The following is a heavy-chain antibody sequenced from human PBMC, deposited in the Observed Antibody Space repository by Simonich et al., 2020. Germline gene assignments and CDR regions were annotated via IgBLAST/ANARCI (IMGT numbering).Heavy chain of an antibody. Sequence: EVQLVESGGGLVQPGWSLRLSCAASGFTFSSYWMHWVRQAPGKGRVGVSRSNSDESSNSYADSVKGRFTLSRDNAKNTLYLQMNSLRAEDTAVYYCARNRLDYWGQGTLVTVSS. J-gene: IGHJ4*02. V-gene: IGHV3-74*01. CDR3: ARNRLDY. CDR1: GFTFSSYW. CDR2: SNSDESSN.